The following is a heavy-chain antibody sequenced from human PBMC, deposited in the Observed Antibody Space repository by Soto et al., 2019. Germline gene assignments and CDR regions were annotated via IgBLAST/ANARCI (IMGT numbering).Heavy chain of an antibody. Sequence: PGGSLRLSCVASGFTFRAYTMNWVRQAPGKGLEWVSCISSSNSHIYYADSVKGRFTISRDNTKNSLYLQMTNLRAEDTAVYYCARDRVDLVAKNIVYYYGMDVWGLGTTVT. CDR3: ARDRVDLVAKNIVYYYGMDV. D-gene: IGHD5-12*01. CDR1: GFTFRAYT. CDR2: ISSSNSHI. V-gene: IGHV3-21*01. J-gene: IGHJ6*02.